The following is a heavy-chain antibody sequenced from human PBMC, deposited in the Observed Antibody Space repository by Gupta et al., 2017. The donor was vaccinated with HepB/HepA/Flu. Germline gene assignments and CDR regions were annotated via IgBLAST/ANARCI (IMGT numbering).Heavy chain of an antibody. CDR2: ISGSGGRT. Sequence: EVQLLESGGGLVQPGGSLRLSCSASAFTFSSYAMSWVRQAPGKGLEWVSGISGSGGRTEYADTVKGRFTISRDNSKNTLYLQMNSLRADDTAVYYCGKEESPLSTNWLDPWGQGTLVTVSS. CDR3: GKEESPLSTNWLDP. V-gene: IGHV3-23*01. J-gene: IGHJ5*02. D-gene: IGHD2/OR15-2a*01. CDR1: AFTFSSYA.